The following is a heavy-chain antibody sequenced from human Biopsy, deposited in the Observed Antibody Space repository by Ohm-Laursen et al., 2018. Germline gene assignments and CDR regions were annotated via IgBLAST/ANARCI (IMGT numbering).Heavy chain of an antibody. V-gene: IGHV1-69*10. CDR2: IIPIVGIT. J-gene: IGHJ6*02. Sequence: VKISCKVSGDTFSRSAFFWVRQAPGQGLVYLGRIIPIVGITNHAQTFQGRITLTADKSTFMVYMELSRLRSDDTAIYYCARGGSGSGYYGMDVWGQGATVSVSS. CDR3: ARGGSGSGYYGMDV. CDR1: GDTFSRSA. D-gene: IGHD3-10*01.